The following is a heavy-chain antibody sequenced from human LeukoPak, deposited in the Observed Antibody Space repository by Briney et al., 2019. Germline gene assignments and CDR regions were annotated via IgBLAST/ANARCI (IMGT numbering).Heavy chain of an antibody. CDR1: GFTFSSYV. CDR3: ARSKRYCTNGICYTNGGFDH. CDR2: NSSNGGSI. J-gene: IGHJ4*02. Sequence: GSLRLSCAASGFTFSSYVKHWVRQAPGEGLEYVSANSSNGGSIYYPNSVKGRFTISRDNSKNTLYLQMGSLRAENMAIYYCARSKRYCTNGICYTNGGFDHWGQGTLVTVSS. D-gene: IGHD2-8*01. V-gene: IGHV3-64*01.